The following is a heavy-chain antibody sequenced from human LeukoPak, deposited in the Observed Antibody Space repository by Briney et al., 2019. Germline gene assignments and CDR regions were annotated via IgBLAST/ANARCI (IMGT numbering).Heavy chain of an antibody. CDR2: IYPSGST. J-gene: IGHJ4*02. Sequence: SETLSLTCAVSGYSISSGYYWGWIRQPPGKGLEWIGSIYPSGSTFYNPSLKSRVTISVVTSKNQFSLKLSSVTAADTAVYYCARHGIQLWHQFDYWGQGTLVTVSS. V-gene: IGHV4-38-2*01. D-gene: IGHD5-18*01. CDR1: GYSISSGYY. CDR3: ARHGIQLWHQFDY.